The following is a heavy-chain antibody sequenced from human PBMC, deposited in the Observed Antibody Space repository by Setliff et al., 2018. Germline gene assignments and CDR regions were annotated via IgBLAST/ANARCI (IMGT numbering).Heavy chain of an antibody. CDR3: ARGPWKHSAYYYYYYMDV. Sequence: GGSLRLSCAASGFTLSSYWMHWVRQVPGKGLVRVSRINSDGSSTGYADSVKGRFTISRDNAKNTLFLQMNSLRAKDTAVYYCARGPWKHSAYYYYYYMDVWGKGTTVTVSS. J-gene: IGHJ6*03. V-gene: IGHV3-74*01. D-gene: IGHD1-1*01. CDR1: GFTLSSYW. CDR2: INSDGSST.